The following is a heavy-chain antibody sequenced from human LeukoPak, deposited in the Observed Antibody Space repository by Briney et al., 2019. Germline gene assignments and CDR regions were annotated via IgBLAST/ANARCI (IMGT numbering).Heavy chain of an antibody. CDR3: AKGVYYYDGSGYFPAEYFQH. Sequence: GGSLRLSCAASGFTFSSYGMHWVRQAPGKGLEWVAVISYDGSNKYYADSVKGRFTISRDNSKNTLYLQMNSLRAEDTAVYYCAKGVYYYDGSGYFPAEYFQHRGQGTLVTVSS. V-gene: IGHV3-30*18. CDR2: ISYDGSNK. J-gene: IGHJ1*01. D-gene: IGHD3-22*01. CDR1: GFTFSSYG.